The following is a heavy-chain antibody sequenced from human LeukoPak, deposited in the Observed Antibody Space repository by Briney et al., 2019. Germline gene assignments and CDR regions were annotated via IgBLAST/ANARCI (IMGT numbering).Heavy chain of an antibody. V-gene: IGHV3-74*01. Sequence: GGSLRLSCAASGLTFSSHWMHWVRQAPGKGLVWVSRITNDGSSTTYADSVKGRFTISRDNSKNTHYLQMSSLRAEDTGIYYCAKGGHYSFFDYWGQGTLVTVSP. J-gene: IGHJ4*02. CDR1: GLTFSSHW. D-gene: IGHD4-11*01. CDR2: ITNDGSST. CDR3: AKGGHYSFFDY.